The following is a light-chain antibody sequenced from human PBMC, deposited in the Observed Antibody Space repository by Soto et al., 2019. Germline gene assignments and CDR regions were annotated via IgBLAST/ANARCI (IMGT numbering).Light chain of an antibody. Sequence: EIVLTQSPGTLSLSPGERATLSCRASQSVSNNYLAWYQQKPGQAPRLLIYGASNRATGIPDRFSGSGSGTDFTLTISRLQPEDFAVYYCQQCGSSPWTFGQGTKVEIK. J-gene: IGKJ1*01. CDR3: QQCGSSPWT. CDR2: GAS. CDR1: QSVSNNY. V-gene: IGKV3-20*01.